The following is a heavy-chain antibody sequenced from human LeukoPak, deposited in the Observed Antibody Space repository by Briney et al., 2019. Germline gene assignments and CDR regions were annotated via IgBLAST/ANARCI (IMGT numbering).Heavy chain of an antibody. CDR2: IYYSGST. V-gene: IGHV4-59*01. CDR3: ARAYCSGGSCYSSRGMFDP. D-gene: IGHD2-15*01. CDR1: SGSISRYY. J-gene: IGHJ5*02. Sequence: SETLSLTCTVSSGSISRYYWSWIRQPPGKGLEWIGYIYYSGSTNYNPSLKSRVTISLDTSKNQFSLKLTSVTAADTAIYYCARAYCSGGSCYSSRGMFDPWGQGTLVTVSS.